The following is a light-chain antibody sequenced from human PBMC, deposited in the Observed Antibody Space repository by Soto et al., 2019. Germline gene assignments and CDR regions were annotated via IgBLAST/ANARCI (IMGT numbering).Light chain of an antibody. CDR3: QQSYRTPRT. Sequence: DIQMTQSPSSLSASVGDRVTITCRASQSISSYLNWYQQKPGKAPKLLIYAASSLQSGVPSRFSGSVSGTDFTLTISSLQPEDFATYYCQQSYRTPRTFGQGMKLEIK. J-gene: IGKJ2*01. CDR2: AAS. V-gene: IGKV1-39*01. CDR1: QSISSY.